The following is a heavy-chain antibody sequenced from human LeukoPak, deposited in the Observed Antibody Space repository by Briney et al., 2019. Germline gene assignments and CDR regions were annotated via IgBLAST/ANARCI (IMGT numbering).Heavy chain of an antibody. CDR1: GGSISSYY. J-gene: IGHJ4*02. CDR3: ARVGNWNYALVNYYLDY. V-gene: IGHV4-59*01. D-gene: IGHD1-20*01. CDR2: IHYSGNT. Sequence: PAETLSLTCTVSGGSISSYYWIWMRQPPGKGLEWIGYIHYSGNTNYNPSLKSRVTISVDTSKNQFSLKLTSVTAADTAVYYCARVGNWNYALVNYYLDYCGQGTLVTVSS.